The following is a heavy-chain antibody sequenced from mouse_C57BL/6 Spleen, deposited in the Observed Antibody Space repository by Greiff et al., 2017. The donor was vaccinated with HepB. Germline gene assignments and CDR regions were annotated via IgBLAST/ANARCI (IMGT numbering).Heavy chain of an antibody. CDR3: ARASYDYDGGHYFDY. CDR2: INYDGSST. J-gene: IGHJ2*01. V-gene: IGHV5-16*01. D-gene: IGHD2-4*01. Sequence: EVKVEESEGGLVQPGSSMKLSCTASGFTFSDYYMAWVRQVPEKGLEWVANINYDGSSTYYLDSLKSRFIISRDNAKNILYLQMSSRKSEDTATYYCARASYDYDGGHYFDYWGQGTTLTVSS. CDR1: GFTFSDYY.